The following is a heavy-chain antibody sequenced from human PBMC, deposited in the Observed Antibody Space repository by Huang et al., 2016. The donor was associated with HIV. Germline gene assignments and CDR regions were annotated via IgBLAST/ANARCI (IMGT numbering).Heavy chain of an antibody. J-gene: IGHJ4*02. CDR1: GGSISGYY. CDR2: MYYSGSS. Sequence: QVQLQESGPGLVKPSETLSLTCTVSGGSISGYYWSWIRQPPGKGLEWIGYMYYSGSSYYNPSLRSRVTISFDTSKNQVSLKLTSVTAADTVVYYCASGPWGVFDHWGQGTLVTVSS. D-gene: IGHD3-10*01. V-gene: IGHV4-59*01. CDR3: ASGPWGVFDH.